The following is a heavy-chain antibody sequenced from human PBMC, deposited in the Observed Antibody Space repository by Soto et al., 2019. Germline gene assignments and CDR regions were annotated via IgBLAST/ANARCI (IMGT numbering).Heavy chain of an antibody. Sequence: VHLVQSGAEVKKPGASVKVSCRASGYTFTSDAMHWVRQAPGQGLEWLGWINVGTGYTTFSQKFQGTVSITRVTYASTAYMELSSLRSEDTAIYYCARAGAWGSNYDDAAFDAWGQGTKVTVSS. D-gene: IGHD3-22*01. J-gene: IGHJ3*01. CDR1: GYTFTSDA. CDR3: ARAGAWGSNYDDAAFDA. CDR2: INVGTGYT. V-gene: IGHV1-3*01.